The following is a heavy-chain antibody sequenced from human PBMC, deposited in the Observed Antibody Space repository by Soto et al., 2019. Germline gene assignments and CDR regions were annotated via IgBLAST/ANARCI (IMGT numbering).Heavy chain of an antibody. CDR1: GYNFQYYG. D-gene: IGHD3-22*01. CDR2: INPANGNR. Sequence: QVQLVQSGSQLRKPGTSVKVLCEASGYNFQYYGIHWVRQAPGQGLQWMGWINPANGNRNYAQKFEDRITMTMDTSTNSMSLEVRRLTFDDTAIYYCARDRLRGYDNSGLYSWGQGTLVTVSS. J-gene: IGHJ4*02. CDR3: ARDRLRGYDNSGLYS. V-gene: IGHV1-18*04.